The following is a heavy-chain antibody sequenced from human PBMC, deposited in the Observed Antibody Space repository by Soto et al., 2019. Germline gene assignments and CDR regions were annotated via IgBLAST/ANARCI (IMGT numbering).Heavy chain of an antibody. Sequence: QVQLVQSGAEVKKPGASVKVSCKASGYTFSTYYMHWVRQAPGQGYEWMGIINPSGGSTTYAQKFRGRVTMTRHTSTITVYMELSSLTSEDTAVYYCARYDYNGYYFDCWGQGALVTVSS. CDR3: ARYDYNGYYFDC. CDR1: GYTFSTYY. D-gene: IGHD4-4*01. V-gene: IGHV1-46*01. CDR2: INPSGGST. J-gene: IGHJ4*02.